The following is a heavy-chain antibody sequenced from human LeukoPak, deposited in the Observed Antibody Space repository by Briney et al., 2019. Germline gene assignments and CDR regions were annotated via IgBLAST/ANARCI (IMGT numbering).Heavy chain of an antibody. CDR2: IYYSGTT. V-gene: IGHV4-59*12. CDR3: ARDVNYCSGGSCYYYFDY. D-gene: IGHD2-15*01. Sequence: SETLSLTCTVSGGSISSYYWSWIRQPPGKGLEWIGYIYYSGTTNYNPSLKSRVTISVDTSKNQFSLKLSSVTAADTAVYYCARDVNYCSGGSCYYYFDYWGQGTLVTVSS. CDR1: GGSISSYY. J-gene: IGHJ4*02.